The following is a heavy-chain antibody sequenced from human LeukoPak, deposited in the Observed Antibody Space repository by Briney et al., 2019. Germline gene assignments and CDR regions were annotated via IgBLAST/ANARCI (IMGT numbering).Heavy chain of an antibody. CDR2: IWYDGSNK. J-gene: IGHJ3*02. V-gene: IGHV3-33*08. D-gene: IGHD1-26*01. Sequence: GGSLRLSCAASGFTLRSYDMSWVRQAPGKGLEWVAVIWYDGSNKYYADSVKGRFTISRDNSKNTLYLQMNSLRAEDTAVYYCARDGRLIVGATWAFDIWGQGTMVTVSS. CDR3: ARDGRLIVGATWAFDI. CDR1: GFTLRSYD.